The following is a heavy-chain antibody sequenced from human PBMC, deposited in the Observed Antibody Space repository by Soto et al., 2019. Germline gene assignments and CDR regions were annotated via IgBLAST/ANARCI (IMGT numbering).Heavy chain of an antibody. D-gene: IGHD2-2*03. V-gene: IGHV6-1*01. CDR2: TYYRSRWSF. Sequence: SQTLSVTCVISGSSVSSNIGAWNCIRQSPSRGLEWLGRTYYRSRWSFDYALSVKSRVTIDPDTSKNQFSLHLDSLTPEDTAVYYCAGVNWIRGMDVWGQGTTVTVSS. CDR3: AGVNWIRGMDV. CDR1: GSSVSSNIGA. J-gene: IGHJ6*01.